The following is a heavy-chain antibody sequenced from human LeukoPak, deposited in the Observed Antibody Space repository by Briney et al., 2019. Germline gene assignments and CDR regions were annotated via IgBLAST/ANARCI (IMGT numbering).Heavy chain of an antibody. V-gene: IGHV4-30-4*01. D-gene: IGHD3-16*02. Sequence: PSETLSLTCTVSGGSISSNNYYWSWIRQPPGKGLEWIGYIYYSGSTYYNPSLKSRATISVDTSKNQFSLKLSSVTAADTAVYYCAREIRSGYYYYGMDVWGQGTTVTVSS. J-gene: IGHJ6*02. CDR1: GGSISSNNYY. CDR3: AREIRSGYYYYGMDV. CDR2: IYYSGST.